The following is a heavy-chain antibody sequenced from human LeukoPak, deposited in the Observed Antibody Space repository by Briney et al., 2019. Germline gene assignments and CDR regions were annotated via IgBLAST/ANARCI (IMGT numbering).Heavy chain of an antibody. J-gene: IGHJ3*02. Sequence: ASVKVSCKASGYTFTGYYMHWVRQAPGQGLEWMGGIIPIFGTANYAQKFQGRVTITADKSTSTAYMELSSLRSEDTAVYYCARATVTTFTFDIWGQGTMVTVSS. D-gene: IGHD4-17*01. CDR3: ARATVTTFTFDI. CDR1: GYTFTGYY. CDR2: IIPIFGTA. V-gene: IGHV1-69*06.